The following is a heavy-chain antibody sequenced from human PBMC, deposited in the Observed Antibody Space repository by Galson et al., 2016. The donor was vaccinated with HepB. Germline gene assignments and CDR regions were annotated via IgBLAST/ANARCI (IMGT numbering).Heavy chain of an antibody. CDR1: GFTFSSHN. Sequence: SLRLSCAASGFTFSSHNLNWVRQAPGTGLEWVSYISASGGVHYADSVKGRFTMSRDNANYSVYLQMNSLRAEDTAVYYCARVGADWNYVFDSWGQGTLVTVSS. CDR3: ARVGADWNYVFDS. V-gene: IGHV3-48*01. CDR2: ISASGGV. J-gene: IGHJ4*02. D-gene: IGHD1-7*01.